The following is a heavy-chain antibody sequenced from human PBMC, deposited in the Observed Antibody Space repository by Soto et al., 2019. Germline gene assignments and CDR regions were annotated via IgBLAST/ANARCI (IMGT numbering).Heavy chain of an antibody. V-gene: IGHV1-18*01. D-gene: IGHD6-19*01. Sequence: QVQLVQSGVEVKKPGASVKVSCKASGYTFTSYGIIWVRQAPGQGLEWMGWISIYNGNTNYAQKVQGRVTMTRDTSTTTAYMELRSLRSDDTAMYYCARSQWPRVFDYWGQGTLVTVSS. J-gene: IGHJ4*02. CDR1: GYTFTSYG. CDR3: ARSQWPRVFDY. CDR2: ISIYNGNT.